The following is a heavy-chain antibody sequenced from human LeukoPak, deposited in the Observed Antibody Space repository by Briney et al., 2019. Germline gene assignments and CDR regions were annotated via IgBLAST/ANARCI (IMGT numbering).Heavy chain of an antibody. Sequence: GGSLRLSCAASEFTFNSYHFNWVRQAPGKGLEWVSYISIFSSTIYYADSVKGRFTISRDDAKNSVYLQMNSLRAEDTAVYYCARTHERDLDYWGQGTLVTVSS. CDR3: ARTHERDLDY. J-gene: IGHJ4*02. CDR2: ISIFSSTI. CDR1: EFTFNSYH. V-gene: IGHV3-48*01.